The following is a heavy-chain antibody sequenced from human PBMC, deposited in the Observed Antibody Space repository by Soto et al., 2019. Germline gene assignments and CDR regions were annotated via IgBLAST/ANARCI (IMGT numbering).Heavy chain of an antibody. J-gene: IGHJ4*02. Sequence: GASVKVSCKASGYTFTSYAMLWVRQAPGQRLEWMGWINAGNGNTKYSQKFQGRVTITRDTSASTAYMELSSLRSEDTAVYYCARDPGYSYGHNWGQGTLVTVSS. CDR2: INAGNGNT. CDR1: GYTFTSYA. V-gene: IGHV1-3*01. CDR3: ARDPGYSYGHN. D-gene: IGHD5-18*01.